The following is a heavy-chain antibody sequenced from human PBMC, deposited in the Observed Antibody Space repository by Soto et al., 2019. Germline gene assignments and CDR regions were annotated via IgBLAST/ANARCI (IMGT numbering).Heavy chain of an antibody. CDR3: AKVPGTTCYY. J-gene: IGHJ4*02. Sequence: EVQLLESGGGLVQPGGSLRLSCAASGFTFSSYAMSWVRQATGKGLEWVSAIRGSGGSTYYAESVKGRFTISRDNAKNTLYLQLNSLRAEDTAVYYCAKVPGTTCYYWGQGTLVTVSS. D-gene: IGHD1-7*01. CDR2: IRGSGGST. CDR1: GFTFSSYA. V-gene: IGHV3-23*01.